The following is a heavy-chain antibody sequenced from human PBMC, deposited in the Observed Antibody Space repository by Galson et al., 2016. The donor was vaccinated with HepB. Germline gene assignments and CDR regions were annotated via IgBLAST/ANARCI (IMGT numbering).Heavy chain of an antibody. CDR2: FSPGGSFG. J-gene: IGHJ5*02. D-gene: IGHD4/OR15-4a*01. Sequence: QSGAEVKKPGESLRISCKDSGYSFTSYWISWVRQMPGKGLEWMGSFSPGGSFGRYNPSLQGQVTMSDDKSITTAHLQWSSLKASDTAMYYCARRDSYGAEYSSMDWLDPWGQGALVTVSS. V-gene: IGHV5-51*01. CDR1: GYSFTSYW. CDR3: ARRDSYGAEYSSMDWLDP.